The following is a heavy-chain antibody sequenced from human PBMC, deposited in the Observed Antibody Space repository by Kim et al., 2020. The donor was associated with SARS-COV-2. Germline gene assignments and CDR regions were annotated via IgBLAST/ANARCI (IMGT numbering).Heavy chain of an antibody. D-gene: IGHD3-3*01. CDR1: GFTFSNYW. CDR3: ARDPESSTFYDFWSGYYAFDH. Sequence: GGSLRLSCTASGFTFSNYWMTWVRQAPGKGLEWVATTKSDGSEKYYLDSVKGRFTITRDTAKNSLYLQMNGLRAEDTAIYYCARDPESSTFYDFWSGYYAFDHWGQGTLVTVSS. CDR2: TKSDGSEK. V-gene: IGHV3-7*01. J-gene: IGHJ4*02.